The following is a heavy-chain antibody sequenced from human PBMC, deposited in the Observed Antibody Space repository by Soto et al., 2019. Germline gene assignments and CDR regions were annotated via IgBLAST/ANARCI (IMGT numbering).Heavy chain of an antibody. V-gene: IGHV3-33*01. Sequence: QVQLVESGGGVVQPGRSLRLSCAASGFTFSSYGMHWVRQAPGKGLEWVAVIWYDGSNKYYADSVKGRFTISRDNSKNTRYLQMNCLRAEETAVYYCARDPKLLWFGELGAFDIWGQGTMVTVSS. CDR3: ARDPKLLWFGELGAFDI. J-gene: IGHJ3*02. CDR1: GFTFSSYG. D-gene: IGHD3-10*01. CDR2: IWYDGSNK.